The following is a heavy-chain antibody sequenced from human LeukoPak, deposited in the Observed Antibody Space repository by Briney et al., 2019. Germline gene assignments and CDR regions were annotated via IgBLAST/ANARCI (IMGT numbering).Heavy chain of an antibody. CDR2: ISSSSSTL. V-gene: IGHV3-48*01. CDR1: GFTFSSYS. J-gene: IGHJ4*02. Sequence: PGGSLRLSCAASGFTFSSYSMNWVRQAPGKGLEWVSYISSSSSTLYYADSVKGRFTISRDNAKNSLYLQMNSLRAEDTAVYYCARDAPTNGIWYSGYDYWGQGTLGTLSS. D-gene: IGHD2-8*01. CDR3: ARDAPTNGIWYSGYDY.